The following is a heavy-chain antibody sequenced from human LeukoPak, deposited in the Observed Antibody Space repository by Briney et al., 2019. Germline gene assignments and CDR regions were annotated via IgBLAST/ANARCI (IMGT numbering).Heavy chain of an antibody. J-gene: IGHJ4*02. Sequence: AGGSLRLSCAASGFTFSDYYMSWIRQAPGKGLEWISYISHTGHDIQYADSVKGRFTISRDSAKSSLFLQMNSLRAEDTAVYYCVRDGRNQNDLDNWGQGTLVTVSS. D-gene: IGHD1-14*01. CDR1: GFTFSDYY. CDR3: VRDGRNQNDLDN. CDR2: ISHTGHDI. V-gene: IGHV3-11*01.